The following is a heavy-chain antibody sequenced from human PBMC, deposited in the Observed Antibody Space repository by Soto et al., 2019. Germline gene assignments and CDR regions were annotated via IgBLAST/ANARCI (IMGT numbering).Heavy chain of an antibody. CDR3: ASSVVVPSTMNYLDS. D-gene: IGHD2-15*01. CDR1: GYSFTSYW. J-gene: IGHJ4*02. Sequence: PGESLKISCKGSGYSFTSYWIGWVRQMPGKGLEWMGIIYPGDSDTRYSPSFQGQVTISADKSISTAYLQWSSIKASDTAMYYCASSVVVPSTMNYLDSRGQRSMVTVSS. V-gene: IGHV5-51*01. CDR2: IYPGDSDT.